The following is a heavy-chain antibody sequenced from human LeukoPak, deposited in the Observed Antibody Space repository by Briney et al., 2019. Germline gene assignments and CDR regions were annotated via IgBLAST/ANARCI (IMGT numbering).Heavy chain of an antibody. CDR1: GFTFSSYG. J-gene: IGHJ4*02. D-gene: IGHD5-12*01. CDR3: TRGYVGIDY. Sequence: GGSLRLSCAASGFTFSSYGMHWVRQAPGKGLEWVAVISYDGSNKYYADSVKGRFTISRDNSKNTLYLQMNSLRAEDTAVYYCTRGYVGIDYWGQGTLVTVSS. V-gene: IGHV3-30*03. CDR2: ISYDGSNK.